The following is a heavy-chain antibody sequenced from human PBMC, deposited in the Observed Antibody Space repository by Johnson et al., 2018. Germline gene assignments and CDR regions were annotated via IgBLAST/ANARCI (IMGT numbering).Heavy chain of an antibody. V-gene: IGHV3-15*01. J-gene: IGHJ1*01. CDR2: IKSKTDGGTA. Sequence: SCAASGFTXRYYGMHXVRQAPGKGLEWVGRIKSKTDGGTAAYAAPVKGRITFSRDDSENTLYLQMNSLKTEDTAVYYCTSDRGTDYGDFGDFQHWGHGTLVTVSS. CDR1: GFTXRYYG. D-gene: IGHD4-17*01. CDR3: TSDRGTDYGDFGDFQH.